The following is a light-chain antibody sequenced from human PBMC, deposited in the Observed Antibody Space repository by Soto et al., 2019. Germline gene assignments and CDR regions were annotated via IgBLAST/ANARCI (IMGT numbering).Light chain of an antibody. CDR1: SSDVGGYNY. CDR2: DVS. V-gene: IGLV2-14*03. CDR3: ISYTSSSPYV. J-gene: IGLJ1*01. Sequence: QSALTQPASVSGSPGQSITISCTGTSSDVGGYNYVSWYQHHPGKAPKLIIFDVSNRPSGISNRFSGSKSGNTASLTISGLQAEDEADYYCISYTSSSPYVFGTGTKLNVL.